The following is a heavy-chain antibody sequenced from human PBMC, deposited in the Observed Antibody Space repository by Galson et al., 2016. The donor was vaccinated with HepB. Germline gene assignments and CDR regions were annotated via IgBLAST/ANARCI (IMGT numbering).Heavy chain of an antibody. D-gene: IGHD3-3*01. Sequence: SLRLSCAASGFIFSSYIMNWVRQSPGKGLEWVSYISSSSSIVYYADSVKGRFTISRDNAKKSLYLQMNSLSTEDTAVYYCTGDSNPFYYNFWSGYLLADYWGQGTLVTVSS. CDR1: GFIFSSYI. CDR3: TGDSNPFYYNFWSGYLLADY. V-gene: IGHV3-48*01. CDR2: ISSSSSIV. J-gene: IGHJ4*02.